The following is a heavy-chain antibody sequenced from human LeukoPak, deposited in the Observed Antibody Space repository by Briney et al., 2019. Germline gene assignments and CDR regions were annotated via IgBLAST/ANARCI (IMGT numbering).Heavy chain of an antibody. J-gene: IGHJ6*03. CDR3: ARRVINYYGSGSYYNYYYYYYMDV. CDR1: GESFSGYY. CDR2: INHSGST. D-gene: IGHD3-10*01. V-gene: IGHV4-34*01. Sequence: SETLSLTCAVYGESFSGYYWSWIRQPPGKGLEWIGEINHSGSTNYNPSLKSRVTISVDTSKNQFSLKLSSVTAADTAVYYCARRVINYYGSGSYYNYYYYYYMDVWGKGTTVTVSS.